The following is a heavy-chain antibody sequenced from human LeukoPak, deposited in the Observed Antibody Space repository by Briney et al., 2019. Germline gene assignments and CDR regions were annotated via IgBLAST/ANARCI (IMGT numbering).Heavy chain of an antibody. V-gene: IGHV4-59*01. J-gene: IGHJ4*02. CDR1: GGSISTYY. CDR2: IYYTGST. CDR3: AGRYCSSTSCSDY. Sequence: LETLSLTCTVSGGSISTYYWSWIRQPPGKGLEWIGNIYYTGSTIYNPSLESRVTMSVDTSENQLFLNLTSVTAADTAVYYCAGRYCSSTSCSDYWGQGTLVTVSS. D-gene: IGHD2-2*01.